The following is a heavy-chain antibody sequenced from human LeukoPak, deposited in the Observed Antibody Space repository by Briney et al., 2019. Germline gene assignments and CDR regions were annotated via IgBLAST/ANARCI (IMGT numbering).Heavy chain of an antibody. CDR2: IYYSGST. J-gene: IGHJ4*02. CDR3: ARDRGYSSGYYIDY. Sequence: SETPSLTCTVSGGPTSSGDYYWSWIRQPPGKGLEWIGYIYYSGSTYYNPSLKSRVTISVDTSKNQFSLKLSSVTAADTAVYYCARDRGYSSGYYIDYWGQGTLVTVSS. CDR1: GGPTSSGDYY. V-gene: IGHV4-30-4*08. D-gene: IGHD6-19*01.